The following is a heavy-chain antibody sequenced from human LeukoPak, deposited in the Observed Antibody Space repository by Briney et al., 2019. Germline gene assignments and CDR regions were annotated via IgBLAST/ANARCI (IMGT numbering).Heavy chain of an antibody. CDR1: RFTFSSYA. V-gene: IGHV3-23*01. Sequence: DPGGSLRLSCAASRFTFSSYAMSWVRQAPGKGLEWVSDISGSGGSTYYADSVKGRFTISRDNSKNTLYLQMNSLRAEDTAVYYCAKYTPLNYGSGRGATRGSYYFDYWGQGTLVTVSS. CDR2: ISGSGGST. J-gene: IGHJ4*02. CDR3: AKYTPLNYGSGRGATRGSYYFDY. D-gene: IGHD3-10*01.